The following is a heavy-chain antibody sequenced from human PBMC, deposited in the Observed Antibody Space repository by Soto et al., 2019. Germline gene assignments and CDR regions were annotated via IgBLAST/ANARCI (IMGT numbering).Heavy chain of an antibody. CDR1: GGAFSDYA. V-gene: IGHV1-69*12. Sequence: QVQLVQSGAEVKKPGSSVKVSCKASGGAFSDYAFSWVRQAPGQGLEWLGGIMPIFRAPDYAQKFQGRVTSTAAEXTXTXXMEMNSLRSEATAVYYCASWFKGPDIGNYYYGMDVWGQGTTVTVS. J-gene: IGHJ6*02. CDR2: IMPIFRAP. CDR3: ASWFKGPDIGNYYYGMDV. D-gene: IGHD3-10*01.